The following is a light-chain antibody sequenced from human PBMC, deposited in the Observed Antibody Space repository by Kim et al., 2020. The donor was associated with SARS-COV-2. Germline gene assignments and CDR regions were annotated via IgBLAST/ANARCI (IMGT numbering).Light chain of an antibody. V-gene: IGLV2-14*03. CDR2: DVT. Sequence: GQSMTMSCTGTSSDVGAYIHVSWYQQHPGKAPKFMLYDVTKRPSGVSNRFSGSKSGNTASLTISGLQAEDEADYYCTSYTRNDTWVFGGGTKLTVL. CDR3: TSYTRNDTWV. J-gene: IGLJ2*01. CDR1: SSDVGAYIH.